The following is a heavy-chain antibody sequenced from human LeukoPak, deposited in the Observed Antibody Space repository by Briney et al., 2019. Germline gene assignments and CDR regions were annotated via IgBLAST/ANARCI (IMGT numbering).Heavy chain of an antibody. D-gene: IGHD3-10*01. CDR2: IYSGGST. J-gene: IGHJ4*02. CDR1: GFTVSSNY. CDR3: ARDRDYGSGNGFDY. V-gene: IGHV3-53*01. Sequence: GGSLRLSRAASGFTVSSNYMSWVRQAPGKGLEWVSVIYSGGSTYYADSVKGRFTISRDNSKNTLYLQMNSLRAEDTAVYYCARDRDYGSGNGFDYWGQGTLVTVSS.